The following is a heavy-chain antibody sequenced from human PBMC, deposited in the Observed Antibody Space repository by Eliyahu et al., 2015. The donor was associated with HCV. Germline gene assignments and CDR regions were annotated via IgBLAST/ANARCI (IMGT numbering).Heavy chain of an antibody. D-gene: IGHD2-8*02. CDR3: ARGWGYCTGGVCYTDWYCDL. Sequence: QVQLVQSGAEVKKPGASVKVSCKASGYTFXSYDINWVRQATGQGLEWMGWMNPNSXNTGYAQKFQGRVTMTRNTSISTAYMELSSLRSEDTAVYYCARGWGYCTGGVCYTDWYCDLWGRGTLVTVSS. J-gene: IGHJ2*01. V-gene: IGHV1-8*01. CDR2: MNPNSXNT. CDR1: GYTFXSYD.